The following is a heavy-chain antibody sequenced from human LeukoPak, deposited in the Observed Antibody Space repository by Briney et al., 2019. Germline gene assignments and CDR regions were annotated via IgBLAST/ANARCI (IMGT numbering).Heavy chain of an antibody. CDR3: ARPLDSYDSSGHYIPLDY. CDR1: GFTFTSYG. Sequence: GGSLRLSCAASGFTFTSYGMHWVRQAPGKGLEWVAFIQFGGRNTYCADSVKGRFTISRDNSRNTLSLQMNSLRAEDTAIFYCARPLDSYDSSGHYIPLDYWGQGTLVTVSS. V-gene: IGHV3-30*19. J-gene: IGHJ4*02. CDR2: IQFGGRNT. D-gene: IGHD3-22*01.